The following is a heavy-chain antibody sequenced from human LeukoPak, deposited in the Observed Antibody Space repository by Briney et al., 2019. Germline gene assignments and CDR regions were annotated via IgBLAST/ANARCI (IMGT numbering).Heavy chain of an antibody. Sequence: PGGSPRLSCAASGFTFSTYSMNWVRQAPGKGLEWVSSIGGSSTSIYYAGSVKGRFTVSRDNAKNSLYLQMNSLRAEDTAVYYCAREQMEAFDYWGQGTLVTVSS. V-gene: IGHV3-21*06. CDR1: GFTFSTYS. CDR3: AREQMEAFDY. J-gene: IGHJ4*02. CDR2: IGGSSTSI. D-gene: IGHD5-24*01.